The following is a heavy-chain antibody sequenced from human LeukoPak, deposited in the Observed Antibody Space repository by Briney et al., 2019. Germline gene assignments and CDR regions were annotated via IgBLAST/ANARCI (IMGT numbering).Heavy chain of an antibody. J-gene: IGHJ4*02. D-gene: IGHD3-9*01. CDR1: NGPISTYY. Sequence: PSETLSLTCTVANGPISTYYWSWIRQPPGKGLEWIGYIYYSGTTNRNPSLKSRVTMSLDTSKNQFSLKLSSVTAADTAVYYCARGGRYFDWLVYFDYWGQGTLVTVSS. CDR2: IYYSGTT. CDR3: ARGGRYFDWLVYFDY. V-gene: IGHV4-59*01.